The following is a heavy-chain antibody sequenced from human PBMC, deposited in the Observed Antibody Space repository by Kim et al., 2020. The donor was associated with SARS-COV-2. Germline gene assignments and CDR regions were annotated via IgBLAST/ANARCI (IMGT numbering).Heavy chain of an antibody. CDR3: ARGGQWLVQNIDY. CDR2: IKQDGSEK. Sequence: GGSLRLSCAASGFTFSSYWMSWVRQAPGKGLEWVANIKQDGSEKYYVDSVKGRFTISRDNAKNSLYLQMNSLRAEDTDVYYCARGGQWLVQNIDYWGQRTLVTLSS. J-gene: IGHJ4*02. CDR1: GFTFSSYW. D-gene: IGHD6-19*01. V-gene: IGHV3-7*01.